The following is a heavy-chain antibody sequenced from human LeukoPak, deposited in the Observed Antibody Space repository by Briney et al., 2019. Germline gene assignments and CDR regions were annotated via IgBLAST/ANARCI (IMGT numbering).Heavy chain of an antibody. J-gene: IGHJ6*03. CDR3: ARDPSGYSGGVKPCYMDV. CDR1: GLTFSSYA. CDR2: ISYDGRNK. Sequence: PGGSLRLSCAASGLTFSSYARPWVRQAPGKGREWVAVISYDGRNKSYPDSVKGRFTISRDNSPNTLYLQMNSPRAEDTAVYFCARDPSGYSGGVKPCYMDVWGKGNTFTVSS. V-gene: IGHV3-30-3*01. D-gene: IGHD3-3*01.